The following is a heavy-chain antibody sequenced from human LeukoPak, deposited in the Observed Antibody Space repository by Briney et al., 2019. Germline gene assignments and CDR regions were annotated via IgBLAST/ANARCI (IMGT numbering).Heavy chain of an antibody. CDR1: GGSISSYY. CDR3: ARENRYKYDY. V-gene: IGHV4-59*01. CDR2: IYHSGST. J-gene: IGHJ4*02. Sequence: ASETLSLTCTVSGGSISSYYWSWIRQPPGKGLEWIGSIYHSGSTNYNPSLKSRVTISVDTSKNQFSLKLRSVTAADTAVYYCARENRYKYDYWGQGTLVTVSS. D-gene: IGHD5-24*01.